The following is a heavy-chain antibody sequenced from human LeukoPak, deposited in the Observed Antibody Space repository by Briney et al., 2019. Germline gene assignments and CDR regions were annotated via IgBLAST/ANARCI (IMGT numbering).Heavy chain of an antibody. CDR1: GFTFSSYG. CDR2: IWYDGSNK. Sequence: GRSLRLSCAASGFTFSSYGMHWVRQAPGKGLEWVAVIWYDGSNKYYADSVKGRFTISRDNSKNTLYLQMNSLRAEDTAVYYCARDRSNGRYCTNGVCYTGGYYFDYWGQGTLVTVPS. D-gene: IGHD2-8*01. CDR3: ARDRSNGRYCTNGVCYTGGYYFDY. V-gene: IGHV3-33*01. J-gene: IGHJ4*02.